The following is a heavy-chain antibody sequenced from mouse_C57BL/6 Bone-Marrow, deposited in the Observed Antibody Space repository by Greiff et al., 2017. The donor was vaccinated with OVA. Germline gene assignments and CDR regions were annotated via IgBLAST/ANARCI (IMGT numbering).Heavy chain of an antibody. V-gene: IGHV10-3*01. D-gene: IGHD1-1*01. CDR1: GLTFNTYA. J-gene: IGHJ1*03. CDR3: VRAYGSQWGYFDV. Sequence: AQLKESGGGLVQPKGSLKLPCAASGLTFNTYAMHWVRQAPGKGLEWVARIRSKSSNYATYYADSVKDRFTISRDDSQSMLYLQMNNLTTEDTAVYYCVRAYGSQWGYFDVWGTGTTVTVSS. CDR2: IRSKSSNYAT.